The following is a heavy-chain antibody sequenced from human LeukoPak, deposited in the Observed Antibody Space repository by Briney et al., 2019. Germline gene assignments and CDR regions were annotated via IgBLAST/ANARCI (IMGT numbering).Heavy chain of an antibody. J-gene: IGHJ6*03. CDR3: ARGIAAAGYYYYYYMDV. CDR1: RGFFSGYY. V-gene: IGHV4-39*07. CDR2: IYYSGST. Sequence: SETLSLTCDISRGFFSGYYWGWIRQPPGKGLEWIGSIYYSGSTYYNPSLKSRVTISVDTSKNQFSLKLSSVTAADTAVYYCARGIAAAGYYYYYYMDVWGKGTTVTVSS. D-gene: IGHD6-13*01.